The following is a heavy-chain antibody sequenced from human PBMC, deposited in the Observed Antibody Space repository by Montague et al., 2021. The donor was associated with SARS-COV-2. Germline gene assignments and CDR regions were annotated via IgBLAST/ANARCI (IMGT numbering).Heavy chain of an antibody. CDR2: IYYSGST. Sequence: SETLSLTCTVSGGSISTYYWSWIRQPPGKGLEWIGYIYYSGSTXXXPSXXXRVTISVDTSKNQFSLKLSSVTAADTAVHYCARDGYNAHQNYWYFDLWGRGTLVTVSS. D-gene: IGHD5-24*01. V-gene: IGHV4-59*12. CDR1: GGSISTYY. CDR3: ARDGYNAHQNYWYFDL. J-gene: IGHJ2*01.